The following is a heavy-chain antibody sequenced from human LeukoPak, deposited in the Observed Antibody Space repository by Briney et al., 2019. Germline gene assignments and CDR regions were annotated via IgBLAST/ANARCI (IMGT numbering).Heavy chain of an antibody. CDR2: IGGSGGNT. Sequence: HSGGSLRLSCAASGFTFSSYAMSWVRQAPGKGLEWVSAIGGSGGNTNYADSVKGRFTISRDNSKNTLYLQMNSLRPEDTAVYFCARDRVAVYCSGGNCQSRYYYYDMDVWGQGTTVTVSS. CDR3: ARDRVAVYCSGGNCQSRYYYYDMDV. V-gene: IGHV3-23*01. D-gene: IGHD2-15*01. J-gene: IGHJ6*02. CDR1: GFTFSSYA.